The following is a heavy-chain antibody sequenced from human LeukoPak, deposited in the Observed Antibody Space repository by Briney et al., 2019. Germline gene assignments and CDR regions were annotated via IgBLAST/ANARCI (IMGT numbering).Heavy chain of an antibody. Sequence: GASVKASCKVSGYTLTELSMHWVRQAPGKGLEWMGGFDPEDGETIYAQKFQGRVTMTEDTSTDTAYMELSSLRSEDTAVYYCATGRIVATLYGMDVWGQGTTVTVSS. V-gene: IGHV1-24*01. D-gene: IGHD5-12*01. J-gene: IGHJ6*02. CDR3: ATGRIVATLYGMDV. CDR1: GYTLTELS. CDR2: FDPEDGET.